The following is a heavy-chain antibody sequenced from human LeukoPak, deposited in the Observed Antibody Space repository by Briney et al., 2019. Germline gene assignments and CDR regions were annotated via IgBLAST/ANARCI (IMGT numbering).Heavy chain of an antibody. CDR2: ISAHNGNT. CDR3: ARDPYYHDNRGYRNNWCDP. V-gene: IGHV1-18*01. CDR1: GYTFTSYG. D-gene: IGHD3-22*01. Sequence: ASVKVSCKASGYTFTSYGISWVRQAPGQGLEWMGWISAHNGNTHSAQKFQGRDTMTTETSTSTVYMEMRSLRSDDTAVYYCARDPYYHDNRGYRNNWCDPWGQGTLVTVSS. J-gene: IGHJ5*02.